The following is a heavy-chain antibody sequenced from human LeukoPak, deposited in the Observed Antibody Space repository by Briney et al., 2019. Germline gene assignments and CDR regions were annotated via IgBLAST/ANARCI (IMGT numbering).Heavy chain of an antibody. CDR1: GFTLSSYA. Sequence: GGSLRLSCAASGFTLSSYAMSWVRQAPEKGLEWVSAISDTGNTYHADSVKGRFTISRDSSKNTLFLQMNRLRPEDAAVYYCAKAPVTTCRGAFCYPFDYWGLGTLVTVSS. CDR3: AKAPVTTCRGAFCYPFDY. D-gene: IGHD2-15*01. V-gene: IGHV3-23*01. J-gene: IGHJ4*02. CDR2: ISDTGNT.